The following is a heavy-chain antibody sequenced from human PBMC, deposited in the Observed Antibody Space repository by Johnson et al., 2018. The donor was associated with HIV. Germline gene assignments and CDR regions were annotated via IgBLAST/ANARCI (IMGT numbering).Heavy chain of an antibody. CDR2: INWNGGST. D-gene: IGHD3-9*01. J-gene: IGHJ3*02. CDR3: AKDTIAGVKGDSLI. V-gene: IGHV3-20*04. Sequence: VQLVESGGGVVQPGRSLRLSCAASGFTFDDYGMSWVRQAPGKGLEWVSGINWNGGSTGYADSVKGRFTISRDNAKNTLYLQMNSLRAEDTAVYYCAKDTIAGVKGDSLIWGQGTMVTVSS. CDR1: GFTFDDYG.